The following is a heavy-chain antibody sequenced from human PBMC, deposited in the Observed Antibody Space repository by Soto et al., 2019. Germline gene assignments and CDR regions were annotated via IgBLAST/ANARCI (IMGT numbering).Heavy chain of an antibody. CDR1: GFTFSSYS. CDR3: ARGVGSRKGYYYYMDV. V-gene: IGHV3-48*01. J-gene: IGHJ6*03. Sequence: GGSLRLSCAASGFTFSSYSMNWVRQAPGKGLEWVSYISSSSSTIYYADSVKGRFTISRDNAKNSLYLQMNSLRAEDTAVYYCARGVGSRKGYYYYMDVWGKGTTVTVSS. D-gene: IGHD3-10*01. CDR2: ISSSSSTI.